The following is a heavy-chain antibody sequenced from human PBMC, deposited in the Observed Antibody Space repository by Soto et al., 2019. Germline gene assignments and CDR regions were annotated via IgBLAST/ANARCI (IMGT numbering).Heavy chain of an antibody. CDR1: GFTFDTYA. V-gene: IGHV3-23*01. Sequence: PVGSLRLSCAASGFTFDTYAMSWVRQAPGKGLEWVSGVTNGGDTTYYADSVKGRFTISRDNSKNTLYLQMNSLRAADTAVYYCAKDSGNKWIRLIDYWGQGTLVTVSS. D-gene: IGHD3-10*01. J-gene: IGHJ4*02. CDR3: AKDSGNKWIRLIDY. CDR2: VTNGGDTT.